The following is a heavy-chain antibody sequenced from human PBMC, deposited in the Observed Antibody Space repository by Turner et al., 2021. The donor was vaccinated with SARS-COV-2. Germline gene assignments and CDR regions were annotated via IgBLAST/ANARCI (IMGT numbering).Heavy chain of an antibody. CDR1: GFTFSSYG. CDR3: ARDMGPVGRDAFDI. J-gene: IGHJ3*02. D-gene: IGHD1-26*01. CDR2: IGYDGSNE. Sequence: QVQLVESGGGVVQPGRSLRLSCASSGFTFSSYGMHWVRQAPGKGLEWVAGIGYDGSNEYYADSGKGRFTISRDNSKNTLYRQMNSLRAEDTAVYYCARDMGPVGRDAFDIWGQGTMVTISS. V-gene: IGHV3-33*01.